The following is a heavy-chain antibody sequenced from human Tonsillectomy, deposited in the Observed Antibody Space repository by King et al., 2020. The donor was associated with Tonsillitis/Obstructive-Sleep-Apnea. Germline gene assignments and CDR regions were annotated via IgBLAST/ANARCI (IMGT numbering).Heavy chain of an antibody. CDR1: GFTFSTYA. CDR2: ISYDGSDK. D-gene: IGHD3-16*01. CDR3: AGGLNYYYGMDV. Sequence: VQLVESGGGVVQPGRSLRLSCVASGFTFSTYAMHWVRQAPGKGLEWVAVISYDGSDKYYADSVKGRFTISRDNSKNTLYLQMNSLRAEDTAVYYCAGGLNYYYGMDVWGQGTTVTVSS. J-gene: IGHJ6*02. V-gene: IGHV3-30*04.